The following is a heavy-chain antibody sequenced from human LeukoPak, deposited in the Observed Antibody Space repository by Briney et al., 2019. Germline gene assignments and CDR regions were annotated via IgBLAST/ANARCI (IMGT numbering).Heavy chain of an antibody. CDR3: ARDGGRTSSDAVEI. J-gene: IGHJ3*02. CDR2: INPNSGGT. Sequence: GASVKVSCKASGYTFTGYYMHWVRQAPGQGLEWMGWINPNSGGTNYAQKFQGWVTMTRDTSISTAYMELSRLRSDDTAVYYCARDGGRTSSDAVEIWGQGTMVTVSS. V-gene: IGHV1-2*04. D-gene: IGHD2-2*01. CDR1: GYTFTGYY.